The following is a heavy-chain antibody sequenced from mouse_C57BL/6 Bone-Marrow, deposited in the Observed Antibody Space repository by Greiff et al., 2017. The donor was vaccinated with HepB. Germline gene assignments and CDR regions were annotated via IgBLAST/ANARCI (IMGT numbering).Heavy chain of an antibody. CDR2: IHPNSGST. CDR1: GYTFTSYW. CDR3: ARWDYGSSYYFDY. Sequence: VKLQQPGAELVKPGASVKLSCKASGYTFTSYWMHWVKQMPGQGLEWIGMIHPNSGSTNYNEKFKSKATLTVDKSSSTAYMQLSSLTSEDSAVYYCARWDYGSSYYFDYWGQGTALTVSS. J-gene: IGHJ2*01. D-gene: IGHD1-1*01. V-gene: IGHV1-64*01.